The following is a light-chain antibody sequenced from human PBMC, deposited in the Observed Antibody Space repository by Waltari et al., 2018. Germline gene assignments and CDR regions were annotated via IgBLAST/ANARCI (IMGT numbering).Light chain of an antibody. V-gene: IGKV1-5*03. CDR1: QSIGYW. CDR2: KAS. CDR3: QQSNSYPWT. J-gene: IGKJ1*01. Sequence: DIQKTQSPSTLSASVGDRVTITFRASQSIGYWLTWIQQKPGSAPKFLIYKASSLETGVPSRFSGSGSGTEFTLTITNVQPDDFATYYCQQSNSYPWTFGQGTRVEMK.